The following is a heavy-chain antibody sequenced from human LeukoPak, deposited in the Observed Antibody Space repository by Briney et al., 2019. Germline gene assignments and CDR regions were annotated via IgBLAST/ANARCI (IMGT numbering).Heavy chain of an antibody. J-gene: IGHJ4*02. Sequence: GGSLRLSCAASGFTFSSYSMNWVRQAPGKGLEWLSYITSSSNTIYYADSVRGRFTISRDNAKNSLYLQVHSLRAEDTAVYYRARWGDGYNYLSYWGQGTLVTVSS. D-gene: IGHD5-24*01. CDR3: ARWGDGYNYLSY. CDR1: GFTFSSYS. CDR2: ITSSSNTI. V-gene: IGHV3-48*01.